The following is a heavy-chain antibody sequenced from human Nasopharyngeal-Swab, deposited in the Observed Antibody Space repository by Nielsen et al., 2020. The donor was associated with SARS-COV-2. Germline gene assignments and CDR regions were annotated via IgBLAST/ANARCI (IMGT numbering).Heavy chain of an antibody. CDR1: GFTLSSYA. CDR2: ISGSGGST. Sequence: GESLKISCAASGFTLSSYAMSWVRQAPGKGLEWVSAISGSGGSTYYADSVKGRFTISRDNSKNTLYLQMNSLRAEDTAVYYCAGDQWLAFHNWFDPWGQGTLVTVSS. J-gene: IGHJ5*02. D-gene: IGHD6-19*01. V-gene: IGHV3-23*01. CDR3: AGDQWLAFHNWFDP.